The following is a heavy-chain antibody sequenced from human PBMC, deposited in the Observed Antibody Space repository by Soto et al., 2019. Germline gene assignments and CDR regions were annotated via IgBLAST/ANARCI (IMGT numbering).Heavy chain of an antibody. Sequence: ASVKVSCKASGYTFTSYAMHWVRQAPGQRLEWMGWINAGNGNTKYSQKFQGRVTITRDTSASTAYMELSSLRSEDTAVYYCATGYCINCVCDNEWFVPCGQGRRVTDSS. V-gene: IGHV1-3*01. D-gene: IGHD2-8*01. CDR3: ATGYCINCVCDNEWFVP. J-gene: IGHJ5*02. CDR1: GYTFTSYA. CDR2: INAGNGNT.